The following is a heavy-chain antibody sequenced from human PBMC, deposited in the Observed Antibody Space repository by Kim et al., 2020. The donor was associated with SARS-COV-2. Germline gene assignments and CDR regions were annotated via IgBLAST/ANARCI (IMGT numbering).Heavy chain of an antibody. J-gene: IGHJ4*02. CDR1: GGSISSYY. CDR2: ISDSGYT. CDR3: ARVGSNSWAGPHFDY. Sequence: SETLSLTCTVSGGSISSYYWSWIRQPPGKELEWIAYISDSGYTDYNPSLKSRVTISVDTSKNQFSLKLTSVTAADTAVYYCARVGSNSWAGPHFDYWGQGTLVTVSS. V-gene: IGHV4-59*01. D-gene: IGHD6-13*01.